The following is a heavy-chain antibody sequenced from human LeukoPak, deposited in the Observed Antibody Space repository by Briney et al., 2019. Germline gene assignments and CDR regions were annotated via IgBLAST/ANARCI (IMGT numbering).Heavy chain of an antibody. V-gene: IGHV3-7*01. CDR2: IKQDGSEK. Sequence: GSLRLSCAASGFTFSSFAMGWVRQAPGKGLEWVANIKQDGSEKYYVDSVKGRFTISRDNAKNSLYLQMNSLRAEDTAVYYCARMGYCSSTSCWYFDYWGQGTLVTVSS. CDR3: ARMGYCSSTSCWYFDY. J-gene: IGHJ4*02. D-gene: IGHD2-2*01. CDR1: GFTFSSFA.